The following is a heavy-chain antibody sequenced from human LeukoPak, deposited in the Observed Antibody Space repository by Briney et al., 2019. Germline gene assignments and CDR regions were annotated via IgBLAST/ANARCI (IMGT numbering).Heavy chain of an antibody. J-gene: IGHJ4*02. CDR3: VRDGIDYNTYDFDY. CDR1: GFTFRNYA. D-gene: IGHD4-11*01. V-gene: IGHV3-33*01. Sequence: GGSLGLSCAASGFTFRNYAMPWVRQAPGKGLEWVAGTWYDGSNKNYADSVKGRFTISRDNSKNTLYLQMNSLRAEDTAVYYCVRDGIDYNTYDFDYWGQGTLVTVSS. CDR2: TWYDGSNK.